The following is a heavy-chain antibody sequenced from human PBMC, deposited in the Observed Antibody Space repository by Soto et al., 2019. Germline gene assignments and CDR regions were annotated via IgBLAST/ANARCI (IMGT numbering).Heavy chain of an antibody. CDR3: ARDRLARGIPVAGRIDY. D-gene: IGHD6-19*01. Sequence: EVQLVESGGGLVKPGGSLRLSCAASGFIFSQYSMNWVRQAPGKGLEWVSSISSTGALMYYADSVKGRFTISRDDADNSLYVQRNSLRVEDTAVYYCARDRLARGIPVAGRIDYWGQGALVTVSS. V-gene: IGHV3-21*02. CDR1: GFIFSQYS. CDR2: ISSTGALM. J-gene: IGHJ4*02.